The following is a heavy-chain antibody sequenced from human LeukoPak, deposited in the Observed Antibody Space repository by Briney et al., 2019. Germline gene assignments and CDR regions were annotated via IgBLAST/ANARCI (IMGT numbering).Heavy chain of an antibody. Sequence: ASVKVSCKASGYTFTGYYMHWVRQAPGQGLEWRGWINPNSGGTNYAQKFQGRVTMTRDTSISTAYMELSRLRSDDTAVYYCARGYRGVRGVSPDYWGQGTLVTVSS. CDR2: INPNSGGT. CDR1: GYTFTGYY. D-gene: IGHD3-10*01. J-gene: IGHJ4*02. V-gene: IGHV1-2*02. CDR3: ARGYRGVRGVSPDY.